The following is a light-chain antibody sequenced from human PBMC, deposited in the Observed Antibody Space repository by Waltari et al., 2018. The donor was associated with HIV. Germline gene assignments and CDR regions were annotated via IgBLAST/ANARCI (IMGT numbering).Light chain of an antibody. CDR2: DAS. J-gene: IGKJ5*01. CDR1: QDISTH. CDR3: QQYGRFPPIT. Sequence: DIQMIQSPSSLSASVGARVPIPCQASQDISTHLNWYQQKPGKAPNLLIYDASNLETGVPSRFSGSGSGTDFSFTISSLQPEDIATYFCQQYGRFPPITFGRGTRLEI. V-gene: IGKV1-33*01.